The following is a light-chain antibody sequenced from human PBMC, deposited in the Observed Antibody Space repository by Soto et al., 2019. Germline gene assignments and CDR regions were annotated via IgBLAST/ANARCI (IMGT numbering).Light chain of an antibody. CDR3: QQLNNYPWT. CDR2: AAS. CDR1: QGISSY. Sequence: DIQLTQSPSFLSASVGDRVTITCRASQGISSYLAWSQQKPGKAPKVLIYAASTLQSGVPSRFSGSGSGTEFTLTISSLQPEDFATYYCQQLNNYPWTFGQGTQVEIK. J-gene: IGKJ1*01. V-gene: IGKV1-9*01.